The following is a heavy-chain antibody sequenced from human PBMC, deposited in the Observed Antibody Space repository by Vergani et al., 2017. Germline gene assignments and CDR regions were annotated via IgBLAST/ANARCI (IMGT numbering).Heavy chain of an antibody. CDR2: ISYDGSNK. Sequence: VQLLESGGGLVQPGGSLRLSCAASGFTFSSYAMSWVRQAPGKGLEWVAVISYDGSNKYYADSVKGRFTISRDNSKNTLYLQMNSLRAEDTAVYYCAKDLGKAHGAAYYFDYWGQGTLVTVSS. D-gene: IGHD3-10*01. V-gene: IGHV3-30*18. CDR1: GFTFSSYA. J-gene: IGHJ4*02. CDR3: AKDLGKAHGAAYYFDY.